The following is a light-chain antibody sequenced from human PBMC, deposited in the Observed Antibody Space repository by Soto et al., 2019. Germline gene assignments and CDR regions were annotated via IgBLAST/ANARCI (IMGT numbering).Light chain of an antibody. V-gene: IGKV3-20*01. CDR1: QSVSSSY. CDR2: GTS. Sequence: EFVLTQSPGTLSLSPWERATLSCRASQSVSSSYLAWYQQKSGQAPRLLIYGTSSRATGVPDRFSGSGSGTDFTLTISRLEPEDFAVYYCQQYDSSPWTFGQGTKVDIK. CDR3: QQYDSSPWT. J-gene: IGKJ1*01.